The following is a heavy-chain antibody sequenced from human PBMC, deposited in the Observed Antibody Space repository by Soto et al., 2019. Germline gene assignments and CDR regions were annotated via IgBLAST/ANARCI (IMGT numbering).Heavy chain of an antibody. J-gene: IGHJ4*02. CDR3: ASLCCISTSCLDY. CDR2: IKQDGSEK. Sequence: PGGSLRLSCTASGFTLSSYWMSWVRQAPGKGLEWVANIKQDGSEKYYVDSVKGRFTISRDNAKNSLYLQMNSLRAEDTAVYYCASLCCISTSCLDYWGQGTLVTVAS. CDR1: GFTLSSYW. V-gene: IGHV3-7*01. D-gene: IGHD2-2*01.